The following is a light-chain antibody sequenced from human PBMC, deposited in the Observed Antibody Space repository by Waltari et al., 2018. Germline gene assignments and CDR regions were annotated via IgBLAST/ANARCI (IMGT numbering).Light chain of an antibody. CDR1: TGFTVRTFV. CDR2: YKSVSDK. J-gene: IGLJ2*01. V-gene: IGLV5-45*04. Sequence: AVLTQPPSLAASPGTSARLTCTLSTGFTVRTFVLSWVHQKPGSPPPYLLRYKSVSDKHHGSGVPSRFSGSKDASANAAILLISGRQSEDEADYFCLMWYNNAWIFGGGTKLTVL. CDR3: LMWYNNAWI.